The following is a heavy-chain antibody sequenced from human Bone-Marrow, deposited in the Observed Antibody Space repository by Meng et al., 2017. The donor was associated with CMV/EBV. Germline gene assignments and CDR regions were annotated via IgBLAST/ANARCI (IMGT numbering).Heavy chain of an antibody. CDR2: MYHTGNT. D-gene: IGHD2-2*01. CDR3: ARESVGVPAAYDY. Sequence: SETLSLTCTVSGYSTSSDYYWGWIRQPPGKGLEWITSMYHTGNTYYNPSLKSRVSISVDTSKNQFSLRLSSVTAADTAVYYRARESVGVPAAYDYWGRGTLVTVSS. V-gene: IGHV4-38-2*02. CDR1: GYSTSSDYY. J-gene: IGHJ4*02.